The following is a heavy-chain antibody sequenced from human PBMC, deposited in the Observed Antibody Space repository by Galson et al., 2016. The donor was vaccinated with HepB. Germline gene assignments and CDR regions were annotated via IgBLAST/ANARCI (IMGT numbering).Heavy chain of an antibody. CDR3: TRATKTGTTGY. D-gene: IGHD1-1*01. Sequence: ASGNTFTSDAIHWVRQAPGQGLEWMGWISAGNGNTHYSQKFQDRVSITRDTSASTAFMELRSLRSEDTAKYYCTRATKTGTTGYWGQGTLVIVSS. CDR2: ISAGNGNT. CDR1: GNTFTSDA. J-gene: IGHJ4*02. V-gene: IGHV1-3*01.